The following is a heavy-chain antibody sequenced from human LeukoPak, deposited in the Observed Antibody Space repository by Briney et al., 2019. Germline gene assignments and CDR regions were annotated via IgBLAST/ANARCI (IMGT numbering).Heavy chain of an antibody. CDR3: AKAGRLQAVAGWIDY. CDR1: GFTFSNYV. CDR2: IGGGATT. Sequence: GGSLTLSCAASGFTFSNYVMIGVRQAPGEGVEWFSAIGGGATTYYADYVKGRFTISRDNSKNTLYLQMNSLRSEDTAIYYCAKAGRLQAVAGWIDYWGQGTLVTVS. D-gene: IGHD6-19*01. J-gene: IGHJ4*02. V-gene: IGHV3-23*01.